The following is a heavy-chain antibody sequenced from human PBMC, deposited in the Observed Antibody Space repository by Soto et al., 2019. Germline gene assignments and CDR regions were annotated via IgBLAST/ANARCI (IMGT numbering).Heavy chain of an antibody. CDR2: ISAYNGNT. Sequence: QVQLVQSGAEVKKPGASVKVSCKASGYTFTSYGISWVRQAPGQGLEWMGWISAYNGNTNYAQKLQGRVTMTTDTSTSTAHMELWSLRSDDTAVYYCARSGCSGGSCYSYYFDHWGQGTLVTVSS. J-gene: IGHJ4*02. CDR1: GYTFTSYG. CDR3: ARSGCSGGSCYSYYFDH. D-gene: IGHD2-15*01. V-gene: IGHV1-18*01.